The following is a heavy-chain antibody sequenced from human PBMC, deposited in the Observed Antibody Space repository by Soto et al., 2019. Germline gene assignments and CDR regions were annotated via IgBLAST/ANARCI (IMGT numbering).Heavy chain of an antibody. CDR1: GYTFTSYG. J-gene: IGHJ5*02. D-gene: IGHD2-2*03. CDR3: AREDGYCSSTSCYFWFDP. CDR2: ISAYNGNT. V-gene: IGHV1-18*01. Sequence: ASVKVSCKASGYTFTSYGISWVRQAPGQGLEWMGWISAYNGNTNYAQKLQGRVTMTTDTSTSTAYMGLRSLRSDDTAVYYCAREDGYCSSTSCYFWFDPWGRGTLVTVSS.